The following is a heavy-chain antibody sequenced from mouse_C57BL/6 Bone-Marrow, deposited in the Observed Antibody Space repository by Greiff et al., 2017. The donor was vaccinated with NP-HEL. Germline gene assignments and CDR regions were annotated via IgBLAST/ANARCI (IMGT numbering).Heavy chain of an antibody. CDR1: GFNIKDDY. J-gene: IGHJ2*01. CDR3: TAMVTTTGYHFDY. CDR2: IDPENGDT. D-gene: IGHD2-2*01. V-gene: IGHV14-4*01. Sequence: VQLQQSGAELVRPGASVKLSCTASGFNIKDDYMHWVKQRPEQGLEWIGWIDPENGDTEYASKFQGKATITADTAANTAYLQLSSLTSEDTAVYYCTAMVTTTGYHFDYWGQGTTLTVSS.